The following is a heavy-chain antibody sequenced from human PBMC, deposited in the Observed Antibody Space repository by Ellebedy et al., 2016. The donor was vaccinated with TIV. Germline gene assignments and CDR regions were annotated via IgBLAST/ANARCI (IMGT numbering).Heavy chain of an antibody. CDR2: IDYSGST. CDR3: ARDGVDGMDV. D-gene: IGHD2-15*01. CDR1: GGSIRGYY. V-gene: IGHV4-59*01. J-gene: IGHJ6*02. Sequence: PGGSLRLSCTVSGGSIRGYYWTWIRQSPGKGLEWIGNIDYSGSTKYNPSLKSRVTISVDGSKNQLSLKLRSASAADTAVYYCARDGVDGMDVWGQGTTVAVSS.